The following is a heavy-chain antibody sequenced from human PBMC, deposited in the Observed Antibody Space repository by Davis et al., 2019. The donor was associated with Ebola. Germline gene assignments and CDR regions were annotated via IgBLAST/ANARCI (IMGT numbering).Heavy chain of an antibody. D-gene: IGHD1-26*01. V-gene: IGHV3-30*02. J-gene: IGHJ5*01. CDR2: IRYDGSNK. Sequence: GESLKISCAASGFTFSNYGIHWVRQAPGKGLEWVTFIRYDGSNKYYADSVKGRFSISRDNAKNTLYLQMNSLRAEDTAVYFCARGMGSGSFFNSWGQGTLVTVSS. CDR1: GFTFSNYG. CDR3: ARGMGSGSFFNS.